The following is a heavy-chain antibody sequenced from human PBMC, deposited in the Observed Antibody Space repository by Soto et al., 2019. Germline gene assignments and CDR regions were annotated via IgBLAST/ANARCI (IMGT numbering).Heavy chain of an antibody. CDR3: ARSVFP. J-gene: IGHJ5*02. CDR2: IYYSGST. V-gene: IGHV4-31*03. Sequence: QVQLQESGPGLVKPSQTLSLTCTVSGGSISSGGYYWSWIRQHPGKGLEWIGYIYYSGSTYYTPSIKRRVTLPVDTPKNPSSLKLSSVTAADTAVYYCARSVFPWGQGTLVTVSS. CDR1: GGSISSGGYY.